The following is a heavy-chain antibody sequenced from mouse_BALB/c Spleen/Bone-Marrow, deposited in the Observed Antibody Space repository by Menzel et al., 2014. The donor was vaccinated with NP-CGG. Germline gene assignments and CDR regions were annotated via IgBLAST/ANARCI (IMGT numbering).Heavy chain of an antibody. CDR2: IYPSDSYS. CDR1: GYTFTNYW. J-gene: IGHJ4*01. D-gene: IGHD2-14*01. V-gene: IGHV1S126*01. CDR3: TRRDRYDYYGVDY. Sequence: QVQLKESGAELVRPGASVKVSCKASGYTFTNYWINWVRQRPGQGLEWIGNIYPSDSYSNYNQKFKDKATLTVDKSSCTAYMQLSSPTSEDSAVYYCTRRDRYDYYGVDYWGQGTSVTVSS.